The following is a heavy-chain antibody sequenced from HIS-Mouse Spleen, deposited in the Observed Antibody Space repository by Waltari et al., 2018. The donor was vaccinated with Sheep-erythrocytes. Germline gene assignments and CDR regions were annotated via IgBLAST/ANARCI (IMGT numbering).Heavy chain of an antibody. V-gene: IGHV3-66*01. J-gene: IGHJ4*02. CDR3: ARVSGGNSNRFDY. CDR2: IYSGGST. Sequence: EVQLVESGGGLVQPGGSLRLSCAASGFTVSSNYMSWVRQAPGKGLEWVSVIYSGGSTYYADSVKGRFTISRENSKNTLYLQMNSLRAEDTAVYYCARVSGGNSNRFDYWGQGTLVTVSS. CDR1: GFTVSSNY. D-gene: IGHD2-21*02.